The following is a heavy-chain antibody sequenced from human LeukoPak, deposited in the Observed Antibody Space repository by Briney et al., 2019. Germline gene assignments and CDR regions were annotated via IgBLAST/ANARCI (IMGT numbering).Heavy chain of an antibody. V-gene: IGHV1-69*05. D-gene: IGHD2/OR15-2a*01. CDR3: ARVFPKVSYAFDI. CDR1: GGTFSSYA. CDR2: IIPIFGTA. J-gene: IGHJ3*02. Sequence: SVKVSCKASGGTFSSYAISWVRQAPGQGLEWMGGIIPIFGTANYAQKLQGRVTMTTDTSTSTAYMELRSLRSDDTAVYYCARVFPKVSYAFDIWGQGTMVTVSS.